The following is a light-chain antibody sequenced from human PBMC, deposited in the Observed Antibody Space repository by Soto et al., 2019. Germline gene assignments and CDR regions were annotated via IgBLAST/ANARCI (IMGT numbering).Light chain of an antibody. J-gene: IGKJ2*01. Sequence: DIHMTQSPSSLSASVGDRVTITCQASQSISSYLNWYQQKPGKAPKLLIYAASSLQSGVPSRFSDSGSGTDFTLTISSLQPEDFATYYCQESYRTPLTFGQGTKLEIK. CDR1: QSISSY. V-gene: IGKV1-39*01. CDR3: QESYRTPLT. CDR2: AAS.